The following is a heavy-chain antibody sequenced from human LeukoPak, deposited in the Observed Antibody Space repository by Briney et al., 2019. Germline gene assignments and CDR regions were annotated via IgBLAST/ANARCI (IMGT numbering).Heavy chain of an antibody. Sequence: SQTLSLTCTVSGGSISSGGYYWNWIRQHPGKGLEWIGYTFYTGSTYYNPSLKSRLTISVDTSKNQFSLKLTSATAADTAVYYCARGGLPTDCSGASCYSIFDYWGRGNLVTVSS. V-gene: IGHV4-31*03. J-gene: IGHJ4*02. CDR3: ARGGLPTDCSGASCYSIFDY. CDR2: TFYTGST. D-gene: IGHD2-15*01. CDR1: GGSISSGGYY.